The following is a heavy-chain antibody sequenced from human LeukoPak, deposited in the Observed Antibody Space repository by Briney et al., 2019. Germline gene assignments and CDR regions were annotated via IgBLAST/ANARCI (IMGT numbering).Heavy chain of an antibody. Sequence: ASVKVSCKASGYTFTSYYINWVRPATGQGLEWMGWMNPDSGNTGYAQKFQGSFTMTRNTSISQAYMELSSLRSEDTAVYYCARGPPSSWYDYWGQGTLVTVSS. D-gene: IGHD6-13*01. V-gene: IGHV1-8*01. CDR2: MNPDSGNT. CDR3: ARGPPSSWYDY. CDR1: GYTFTSYY. J-gene: IGHJ4*02.